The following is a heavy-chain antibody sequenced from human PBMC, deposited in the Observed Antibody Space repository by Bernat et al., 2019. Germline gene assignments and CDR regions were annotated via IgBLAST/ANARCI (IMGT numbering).Heavy chain of an antibody. D-gene: IGHD3-10*01. J-gene: IGHJ5*02. Sequence: EVQLVESGGGFVQSGGSLRLSCAASGFSFSSYAMYWVRQAPGKGLEWVSAISGSGDSTYYADSVKGRFSISRDGSKNTLYLQLNSLRAEDTAIFYCARDVGPTVMVQGVISPWGQGTLVTVSS. CDR2: ISGSGDST. CDR3: ARDVGPTVMVQGVISP. V-gene: IGHV3-23*04. CDR1: GFSFSSYA.